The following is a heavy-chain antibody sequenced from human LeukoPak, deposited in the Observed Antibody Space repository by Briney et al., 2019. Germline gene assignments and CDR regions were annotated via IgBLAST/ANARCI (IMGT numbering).Heavy chain of an antibody. V-gene: IGHV1-69*05. D-gene: IGHD3-16*01. CDR3: ASRFGKGDAFDI. CDR2: IISIFGTA. Sequence: GASVKVSCKASGGTFSSYAISWVRQAPGQGLEWMGGIISIFGTANYAQKFQGRVTITTDESTSTAYMELSSLRSEDTAVYYCASRFGKGDAFDIWGQGTMVTVSS. CDR1: GGTFSSYA. J-gene: IGHJ3*02.